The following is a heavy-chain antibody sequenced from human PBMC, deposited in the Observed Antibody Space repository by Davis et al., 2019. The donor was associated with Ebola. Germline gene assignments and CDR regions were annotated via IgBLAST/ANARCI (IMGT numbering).Heavy chain of an antibody. D-gene: IGHD3-3*01. V-gene: IGHV3-73*01. CDR3: TTVGSRFLEWLLLN. Sequence: PGGSLRLSCAASGFTFSGSAMHWVRQASGKGLEWVGRIRSKANSYATAYAASVKGRFTISRDDSKNTLYLQMNSLKTEDTAVYYCTTVGSRFLEWLLLNWGQGTLVTVSS. CDR2: IRSKANSYAT. J-gene: IGHJ4*02. CDR1: GFTFSGSA.